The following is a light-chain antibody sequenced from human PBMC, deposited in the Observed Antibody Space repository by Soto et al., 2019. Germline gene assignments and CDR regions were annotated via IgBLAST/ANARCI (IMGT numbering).Light chain of an antibody. CDR3: CSTAGNYTLV. Sequence: QSALTQPASVSGSPGQSITISCTGTSSDVGGYKYVSWYQQHPDKAPKLMIYDVNKRPSGVPDRFSGSRSGNTASLTISGLQAEDEADYYCCSTAGNYTLVFGGGTKLTVL. V-gene: IGLV2-11*01. CDR2: DVN. J-gene: IGLJ2*01. CDR1: SSDVGGYKY.